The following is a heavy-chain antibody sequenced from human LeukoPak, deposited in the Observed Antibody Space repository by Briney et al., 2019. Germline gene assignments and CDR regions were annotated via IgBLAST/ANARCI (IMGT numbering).Heavy chain of an antibody. CDR2: IHPSGGST. CDR3: AKDDHYDTSGHGWVFDI. Sequence: ASVKVSCKASGYTFTSYYMHWVRQAPGQGLEWMGIIHPSGGSTSYAQKFQGRVTMTRDTSTSTVYMELSSLRSEDTALYHCAKDDHYDTSGHGWVFDIWGRGTVVTVSS. V-gene: IGHV1-46*01. CDR1: GYTFTSYY. D-gene: IGHD3-22*01. J-gene: IGHJ3*02.